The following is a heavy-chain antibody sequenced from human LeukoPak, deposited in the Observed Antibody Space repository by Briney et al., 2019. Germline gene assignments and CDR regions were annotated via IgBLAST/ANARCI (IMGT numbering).Heavy chain of an antibody. CDR2: TRYDGSNK. CDR1: GFTFSSYA. Sequence: TGGSLRLSCAASGFTFSSYAMHWVRQAPGEGLEWVAVTRYDGSNKYYADSVKGRFTISRDNSKNTLCLQMNSLRAEDTAVYYCAKEYGVGATGYMDVWGKGTTVTVSS. J-gene: IGHJ6*03. CDR3: AKEYGVGATGYMDV. D-gene: IGHD1-26*01. V-gene: IGHV3-33*06.